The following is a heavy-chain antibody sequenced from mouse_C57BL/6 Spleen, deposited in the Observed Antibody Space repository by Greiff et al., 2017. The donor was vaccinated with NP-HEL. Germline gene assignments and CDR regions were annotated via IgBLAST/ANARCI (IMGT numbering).Heavy chain of an antibody. V-gene: IGHV2-5*01. CDR3: TGNSYPWFAY. CDR1: GFSLTSYG. J-gene: IGHJ3*01. CDR2: LWRGGST. D-gene: IGHD1-1*01. Sequence: VQLQQSGPGLVQPSQSLSIPCTVSGFSLTSYGVHWVRQSPGKGLEWLGVLWRGGSTDYNAAFMSRLRITKDNSKSQVFFKMNSLQADDTAIYYCTGNSYPWFAYWGQGTLVTVSA.